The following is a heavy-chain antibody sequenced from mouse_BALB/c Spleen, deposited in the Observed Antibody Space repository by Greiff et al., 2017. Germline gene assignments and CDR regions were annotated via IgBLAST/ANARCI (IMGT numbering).Heavy chain of an antibody. V-gene: IGHV1-9*01. Sequence: QVQLQQSGAELMKPEASVKISCKATGYTFSSYWIEWVKQRPGHGLEWIGEILPGSGSTNYNEKFKGKATFTADTSSNTAYMQLSSLTSEDSAVYYCARRNYRFPFAYWGQGTLVTVSA. CDR2: ILPGSGST. J-gene: IGHJ3*01. CDR1: GYTFSSYW. CDR3: ARRNYRFPFAY. D-gene: IGHD2-14*01.